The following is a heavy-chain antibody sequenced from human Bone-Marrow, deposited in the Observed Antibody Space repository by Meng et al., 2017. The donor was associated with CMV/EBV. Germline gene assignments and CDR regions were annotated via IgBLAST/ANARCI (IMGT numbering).Heavy chain of an antibody. CDR2: IIPILGIA. Sequence: SVKVYCKAPGGTFSSYAISWVRQAPGQGLEWMGGIIPILGIANYAQKFQGRVTITADKSTSTAYMELSSLRSEDTAVYYCARGGSSWRKYYYYGMDVWGQGTTVTVSS. D-gene: IGHD6-13*01. V-gene: IGHV1-69*10. CDR1: GGTFSSYA. CDR3: ARGGSSWRKYYYYGMDV. J-gene: IGHJ6*02.